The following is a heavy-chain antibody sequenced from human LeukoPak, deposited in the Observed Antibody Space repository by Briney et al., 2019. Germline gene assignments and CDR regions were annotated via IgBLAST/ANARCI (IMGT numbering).Heavy chain of an antibody. CDR1: GFTFSSYA. Sequence: GGSLRLSCAASGFTFSSYAMHWVRQAPGKGLEYVSAISSNGGSTYYANSVKGRFTISRDNSKNTLYLQMGSLRAEDMAVYYCARGRYCSSTSCFDAFDIWGQGTMVTVSS. CDR3: ARGRYCSSTSCFDAFDI. J-gene: IGHJ3*02. D-gene: IGHD2-2*01. CDR2: ISSNGGST. V-gene: IGHV3-64*01.